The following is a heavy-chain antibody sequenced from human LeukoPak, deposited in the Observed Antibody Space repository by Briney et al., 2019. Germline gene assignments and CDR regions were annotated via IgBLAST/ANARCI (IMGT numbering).Heavy chain of an antibody. CDR3: ARDYGDSNYYSGADV. D-gene: IGHD4-17*01. V-gene: IGHV1-18*01. Sequence: ASVTVSCKPSGYTLINYGISWVRQAPGQPLEWMGWISAYTRNTNYAQNLRGRVTMTTDTSTSTAYMELRSLGSDDTAVYYCARDYGDSNYYSGADVWGQGTTVTVSS. CDR2: ISAYTRNT. J-gene: IGHJ6*02. CDR1: GYTLINYG.